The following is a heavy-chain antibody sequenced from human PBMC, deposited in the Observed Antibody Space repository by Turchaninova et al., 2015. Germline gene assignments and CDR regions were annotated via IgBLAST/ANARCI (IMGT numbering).Heavy chain of an antibody. V-gene: IGHV4-34*01. J-gene: IGHJ6*03. CDR2: IHRSGNT. Sequence: QVQLQQGGPGLLQPSVTLPLTCPVLGWYFRGYSWSWIREPPGKGLEGIGEIHRSGNTNYNPSLKSRVTLSIDTSKNQFSLNLTSVTAADTALYYCARDRRYCDYRDYYYMDVWGKGITVTVSS. D-gene: IGHD3-9*01. CDR3: ARDRRYCDYRDYYYMDV. CDR1: GWYFRGYS.